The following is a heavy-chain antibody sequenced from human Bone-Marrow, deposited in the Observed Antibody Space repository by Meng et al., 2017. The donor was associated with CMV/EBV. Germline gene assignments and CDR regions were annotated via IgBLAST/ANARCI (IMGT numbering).Heavy chain of an antibody. CDR1: GYTFTSYD. D-gene: IGHD3-3*01. J-gene: IGHJ6*02. Sequence: ASVKVSCKASGYTFTSYDINWVRQATGQGLEWMGWMYPNSGNTPYAPKFQGRLTMTRNTSINTAYMDLSSLRSEDTAVYYCVRASGRITIFGVVPPYGMDVWGQRTTVTVSS. V-gene: IGHV1-8*01. CDR2: MYPNSGNT. CDR3: VRASGRITIFGVVPPYGMDV.